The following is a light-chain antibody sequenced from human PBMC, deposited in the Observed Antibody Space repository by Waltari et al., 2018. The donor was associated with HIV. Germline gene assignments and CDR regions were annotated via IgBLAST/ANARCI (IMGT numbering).Light chain of an antibody. J-gene: IGKJ1*01. CDR3: QQSYSTPRT. V-gene: IGKV1-39*01. CDR1: QNITSH. Sequence: DIRMTQSPSSLSASVGDRVTIACRPSQNITSHLSWYQQKSGKAPQLLIYSASNLQSGVPSRFSGSGSGTDFTLSIATLQPEDVATYYCQQSYSTPRTFGQGTRVEI. CDR2: SAS.